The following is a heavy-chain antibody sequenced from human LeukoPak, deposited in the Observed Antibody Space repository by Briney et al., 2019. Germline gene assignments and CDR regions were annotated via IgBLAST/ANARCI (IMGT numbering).Heavy chain of an antibody. V-gene: IGHV4-4*07. D-gene: IGHD2-2*01. Sequence: PLETLSLTCTVSGGSISGYFWSWIRQPAGKGLEWIGRIHDNGDSNHNPSLKSRITMALDTSKNQFSLNLSSVTAADTAVYYCARDVVVVPTAIHYGMDVWGQGTTVTVSS. CDR1: GGSISGYF. J-gene: IGHJ6*02. CDR3: ARDVVVVPTAIHYGMDV. CDR2: IHDNGDS.